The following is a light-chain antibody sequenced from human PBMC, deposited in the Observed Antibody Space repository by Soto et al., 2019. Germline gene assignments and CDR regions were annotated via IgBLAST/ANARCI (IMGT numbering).Light chain of an antibody. CDR3: AAWDDSLNGVL. Sequence: QSVLTQPPSASGTPGQRVTISCSGSGSNIGSNTVNWYQQLPGTAPKLLIYNNSQRPSGVPDRFSGSKSGTSASLAISGLQSDIEADYYCAAWDDSLNGVLFGGGTKLTVL. CDR1: GSNIGSNT. CDR2: NNS. V-gene: IGLV1-44*01. J-gene: IGLJ2*01.